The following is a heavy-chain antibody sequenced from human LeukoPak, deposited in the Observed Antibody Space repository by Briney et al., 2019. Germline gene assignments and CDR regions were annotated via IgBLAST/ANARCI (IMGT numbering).Heavy chain of an antibody. CDR1: GFTFSSYE. CDR3: ARSDSSSWSPFDY. CDR2: ISSSGSTI. D-gene: IGHD6-13*01. V-gene: IGHV3-48*03. J-gene: IGHJ4*02. Sequence: GGSLRLSCAASGFTFSSYEMNWVRQAPGKGLEWVSYISSSGSTIYYADSVKGRFTISRDNAKNSLYLQMNSLRAEDTAVYYCARSDSSSWSPFDYWGQGTLVTVSS.